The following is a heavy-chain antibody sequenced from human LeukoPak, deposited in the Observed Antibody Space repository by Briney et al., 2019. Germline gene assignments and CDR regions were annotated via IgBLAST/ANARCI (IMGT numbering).Heavy chain of an antibody. V-gene: IGHV1-8*01. D-gene: IGHD6-6*01. Sequence: ASVKVSCKASGYTFTSYDINWVRQATGQGLEWMGWMNPNSGNTGYAQKFQGRVTITRNTPISTAYMELSSLRSDDTAVYYCARTAARRFDYWGQGTLVTVSS. J-gene: IGHJ4*02. CDR1: GYTFTSYD. CDR3: ARTAARRFDY. CDR2: MNPNSGNT.